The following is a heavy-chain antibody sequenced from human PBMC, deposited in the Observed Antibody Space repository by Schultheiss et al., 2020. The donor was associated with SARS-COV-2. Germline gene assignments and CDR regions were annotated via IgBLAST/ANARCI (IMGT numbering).Heavy chain of an antibody. V-gene: IGHV4-39*07. CDR1: GGSISSGGYY. CDR2: INHRGST. Sequence: SETLSLTCTVSGGSISSGGYYWSWIRQPPGKGLEWIGEINHRGSTNYNPSLKSRVTISVDTSKNQFSLRLTSVTAADTAVYYCATAPFWGSGSYYDYWGQGTPVTVSS. D-gene: IGHD3-10*01. J-gene: IGHJ4*02. CDR3: ATAPFWGSGSYYDY.